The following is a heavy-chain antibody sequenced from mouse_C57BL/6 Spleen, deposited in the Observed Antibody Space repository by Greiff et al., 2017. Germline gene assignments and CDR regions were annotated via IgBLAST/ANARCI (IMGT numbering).Heavy chain of an antibody. CDR2: IDPEDGDT. Sequence: EVQLQQSGAELVRPGASVKLSCTASGFNIKDYYMHWVKQRPEQGLEWIGRIDPEDGDTEYAPKFQGKATMTADTSSNTAYLQLSSLPSDDTAVYYCTPLYSNYDAMDYWGQGTSVTVSS. CDR3: TPLYSNYDAMDY. V-gene: IGHV14-1*01. CDR1: GFNIKDYY. D-gene: IGHD2-5*01. J-gene: IGHJ4*01.